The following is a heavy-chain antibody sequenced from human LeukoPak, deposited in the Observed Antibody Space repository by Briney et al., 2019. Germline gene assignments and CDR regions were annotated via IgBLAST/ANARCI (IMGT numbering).Heavy chain of an antibody. CDR2: IIPIFGTA. D-gene: IGHD2-15*01. CDR3: ARGKLSGYCSGGSCYQGNFDY. Sequence: SVKVSCKASGGTFSSYAISWVRQAPGQGLEWMGGIIPIFGTANYAQKFQGRVTITADESTSTAYVELSSLRSEDTAVYYCARGKLSGYCSGGSCYQGNFDYWGQGTLVTVSS. CDR1: GGTFSSYA. V-gene: IGHV1-69*13. J-gene: IGHJ4*02.